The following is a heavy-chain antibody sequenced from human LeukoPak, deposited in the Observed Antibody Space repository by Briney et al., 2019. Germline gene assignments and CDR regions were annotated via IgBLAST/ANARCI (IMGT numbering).Heavy chain of an antibody. CDR1: GGSITSYY. Sequence: PSETLSLTCTVSGGSITSYYWSWIRQPAGKGLEWIGRMYISGSTNYNPSLKSRVTMSIDTSKNQFSLKLSSVTAADTAVYFCARGVYFDSSGLSPALDLWGRGTLVTVS. CDR2: MYISGST. J-gene: IGHJ2*01. V-gene: IGHV4-4*07. CDR3: ARGVYFDSSGLSPALDL. D-gene: IGHD3-22*01.